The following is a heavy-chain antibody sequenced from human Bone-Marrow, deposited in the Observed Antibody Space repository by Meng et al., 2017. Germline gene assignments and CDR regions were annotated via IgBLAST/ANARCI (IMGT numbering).Heavy chain of an antibody. Sequence: HVLLQGAGPGREKLSPALSLTCTGSGVSISSGGYDWSLTRQYPGKGLEWIGYIYDCRGTYYNPCRKSLVTISVDTSMNLFSLKLSSVTATDTAVYYCARVHTCTYFDLWIGYRNYYFDYWGQGTLVTVSS. J-gene: IGHJ4*02. V-gene: IGHV4-31*01. CDR3: ARVHTCTYFDLWIGYRNYYFDY. D-gene: IGHD3-3*01. CDR2: IYDCRGT. CDR1: GVSISSGGYD.